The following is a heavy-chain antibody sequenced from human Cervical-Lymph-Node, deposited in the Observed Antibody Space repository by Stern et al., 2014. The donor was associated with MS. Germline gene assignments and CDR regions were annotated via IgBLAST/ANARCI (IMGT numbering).Heavy chain of an antibody. CDR1: GFSLSTSGVG. J-gene: IGHJ4*02. Sequence: QVTLRESGPALVKPTQTLTLTCTFSGFSLSTSGVGVGWIRQPPGKALEWLALLYWDDDYRYRPSLKTRLTITKDTSKNQVVLTMTNMDPVDTATYYCVHIQYDDVLTGYPADSWGQGILVTVSS. CDR3: VHIQYDDVLTGYPADS. D-gene: IGHD3-9*01. CDR2: LYWDDDY. V-gene: IGHV2-5*02.